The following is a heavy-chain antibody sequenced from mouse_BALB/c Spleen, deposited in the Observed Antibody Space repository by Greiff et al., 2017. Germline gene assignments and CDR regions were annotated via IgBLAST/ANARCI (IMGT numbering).Heavy chain of an antibody. CDR1: GFTFSSYA. V-gene: IGHV5-9-4*01. Sequence: EVKVVESGGGLVKPGGSLKLSCAASGFTFSSYAMSWVRQSPEKRLEWVAEISSGGSYTYYPDTVTGRFTISRDNAKNTLYLEMSSLRSEDTAMYYCARLITTAPWFAYWGQGTLVTVSA. CDR3: ARLITTAPWFAY. CDR2: ISSGGSYT. J-gene: IGHJ3*01. D-gene: IGHD1-2*01.